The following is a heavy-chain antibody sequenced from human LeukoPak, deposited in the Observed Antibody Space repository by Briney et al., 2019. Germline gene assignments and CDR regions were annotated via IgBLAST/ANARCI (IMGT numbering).Heavy chain of an antibody. Sequence: SETLSLTCTVSGGSISYYYWTWIRQSPGKGLEWLGQIYYTGSTYYNPSLKRRVTISVDTSRNQFSLNLTSVTAADTAVYYCARGGTYNDILSFDPWGQGTLVTVSS. CDR1: GGSISYYY. D-gene: IGHD3-9*01. V-gene: IGHV4-59*01. CDR2: IYYTGST. J-gene: IGHJ5*02. CDR3: ARGGTYNDILSFDP.